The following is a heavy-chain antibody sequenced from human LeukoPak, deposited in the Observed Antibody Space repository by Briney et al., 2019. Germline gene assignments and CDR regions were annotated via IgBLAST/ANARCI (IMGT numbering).Heavy chain of an antibody. CDR2: IYSGGYT. D-gene: IGHD1-26*01. J-gene: IGHJ4*02. V-gene: IGHV3-66*01. CDR1: GFTVTTNY. CDR3: ARRLEYSGTKGVFDY. Sequence: GRSLRLSCAASGFTVTTNYMTWVRQAPGKGLEWVSIIYSGGYTDYADSVKGRFTISRDNSKNTLDLQMNSLRAEDTAVYYCARRLEYSGTKGVFDYWGQGTLVTVSS.